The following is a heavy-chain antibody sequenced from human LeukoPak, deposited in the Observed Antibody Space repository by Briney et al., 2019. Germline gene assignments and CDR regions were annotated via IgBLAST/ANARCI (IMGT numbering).Heavy chain of an antibody. V-gene: IGHV3-30*04. J-gene: IGHJ4*02. D-gene: IGHD6-13*01. Sequence: GRSLRLSCAASGFTFSSHAMHWVRQAPGKGLEWVASILYDGGDNYYTGSVKGRFTISRDNSKKTLDLQMNSLRPEDTAVYFCARDGDPISAAGTMSDYWGLGTLVIVSS. CDR1: GFTFSSHA. CDR3: ARDGDPISAAGTMSDY. CDR2: ILYDGGDN.